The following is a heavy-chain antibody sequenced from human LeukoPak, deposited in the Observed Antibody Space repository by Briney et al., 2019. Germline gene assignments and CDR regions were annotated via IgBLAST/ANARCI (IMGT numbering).Heavy chain of an antibody. Sequence: PSETLSLTCAVYGGSFSGYYWSWIRQPPGKGLEWIGEINHSGSTNYNPSLKSRVTISVDTSKNQFSLKLSSVTAADTAVYYCARLAWGSRYFYDAFDIWGQGTMVTVSS. CDR1: GGSFSGYY. J-gene: IGHJ3*02. D-gene: IGHD3-16*01. CDR2: INHSGST. V-gene: IGHV4-34*01. CDR3: ARLAWGSRYFYDAFDI.